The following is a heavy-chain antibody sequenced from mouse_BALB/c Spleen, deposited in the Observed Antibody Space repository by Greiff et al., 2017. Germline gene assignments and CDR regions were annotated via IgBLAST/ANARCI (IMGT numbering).Heavy chain of an antibody. J-gene: IGHJ4*01. Sequence: VKLMESGPGLVAPSHSLSITCTVSGFSLTGYGVNWVRQPPGKGLEWLGMIWGDGSTDYNSALKSRLSISKDNSKSQVFLKMNSLQTDDTARYYCARYDYDAGYYAMDYWGQGTSVTVSS. D-gene: IGHD2-4*01. CDR1: GFSLTGYG. CDR3: ARYDYDAGYYAMDY. CDR2: IWGDGST. V-gene: IGHV2-6-7*01.